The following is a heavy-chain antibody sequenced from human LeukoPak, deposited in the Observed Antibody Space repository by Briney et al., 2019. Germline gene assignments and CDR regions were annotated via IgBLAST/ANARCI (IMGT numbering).Heavy chain of an antibody. CDR1: GFTFSSYA. Sequence: GGSLRLSCAASGFTFSSYAMSWVRQAPGKGLEWGSAISGSGGSTYYADSVKGRFTISRDNSKNTLYLQMNSLRAEDTAVYYCAKDVTSEWLRPVFDYWGQGTLVTVSS. CDR2: ISGSGGST. V-gene: IGHV3-23*01. CDR3: AKDVTSEWLRPVFDY. D-gene: IGHD5-12*01. J-gene: IGHJ4*02.